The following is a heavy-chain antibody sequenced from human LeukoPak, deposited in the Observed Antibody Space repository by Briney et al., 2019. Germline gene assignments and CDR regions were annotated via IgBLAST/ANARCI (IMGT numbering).Heavy chain of an antibody. Sequence: GGSLRLSCAASGFAFSSLAMGWVRQAPGKGLEWVSVISDIGSITYYADSVKGRFTISRDNSKNTLFLQMNSLRAEDTAVYYCAKDARRTSGWYFFDYWGQGTLATVSS. D-gene: IGHD6-19*01. CDR3: AKDARRTSGWYFFDY. CDR1: GFAFSSLA. J-gene: IGHJ4*02. CDR2: ISDIGSIT. V-gene: IGHV3-23*01.